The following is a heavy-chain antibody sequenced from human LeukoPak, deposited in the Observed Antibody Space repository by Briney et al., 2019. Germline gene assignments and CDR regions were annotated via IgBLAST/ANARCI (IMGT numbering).Heavy chain of an antibody. Sequence: RPSETLSLTCTVSGGSISSCYWSWIRQPPGKGLEWIGYIYYSGSTNYNPSLKSRVTISVDTSKNQFSLKLSSVTAADTAVYYCARGPHSSSWTAYYYYGMDVWGQGTTVTVSS. CDR1: GGSISSCY. V-gene: IGHV4-59*08. J-gene: IGHJ6*02. D-gene: IGHD6-13*01. CDR2: IYYSGST. CDR3: ARGPHSSSWTAYYYYGMDV.